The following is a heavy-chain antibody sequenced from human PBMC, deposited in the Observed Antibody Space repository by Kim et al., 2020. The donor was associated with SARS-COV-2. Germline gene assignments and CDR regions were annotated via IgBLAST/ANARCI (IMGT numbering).Heavy chain of an antibody. CDR2: INSKIDGETT. V-gene: IGHV3-15*01. CDR1: GFTFTNVR. Sequence: GGSLRLSCPVSGFTFTNVRMSWVRQTPGKGLEWVGRINSKIDGETTDYAASVKGRVSISRDEAKNTLYLQMTSLKIEDTAVYYCTTHRVVAGLFDYWGQGTLITVSS. CDR3: TTHRVVAGLFDY. J-gene: IGHJ4*02. D-gene: IGHD6-19*01.